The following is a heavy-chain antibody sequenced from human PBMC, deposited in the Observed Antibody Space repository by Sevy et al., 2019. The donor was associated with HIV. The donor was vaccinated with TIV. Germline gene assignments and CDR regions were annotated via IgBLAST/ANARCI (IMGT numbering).Heavy chain of an antibody. CDR2: ISGSGGST. Sequence: GSLRLSCAASGFTFSSYAMSWVRQAPGKGLEWVSAISGSGGSTYYADSVKGRFTISRDNSKNTLYLQMNSLRAEDTAVYYCAKVGPLYDFWSGYYRKDYYYYGMDVWGQGTTVTVSS. V-gene: IGHV3-23*01. D-gene: IGHD3-3*01. J-gene: IGHJ6*02. CDR3: AKVGPLYDFWSGYYRKDYYYYGMDV. CDR1: GFTFSSYA.